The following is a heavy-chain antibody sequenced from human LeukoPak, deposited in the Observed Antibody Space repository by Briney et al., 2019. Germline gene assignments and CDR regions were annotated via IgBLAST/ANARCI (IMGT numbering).Heavy chain of an antibody. V-gene: IGHV1-18*01. CDR2: ISAYNGNT. CDR3: ARDYCSSTSCYGHFQH. D-gene: IGHD2-2*01. Sequence: ASVKVSCKASGYTFTSYGISWVRQAPGQGLEWMGWISAYNGNTNYAQKLQGRVTITRDTSTSTVYMELSSLRSEDTAVYYCARDYCSSTSCYGHFQHWGQGTLVTVSS. J-gene: IGHJ1*01. CDR1: GYTFTSYG.